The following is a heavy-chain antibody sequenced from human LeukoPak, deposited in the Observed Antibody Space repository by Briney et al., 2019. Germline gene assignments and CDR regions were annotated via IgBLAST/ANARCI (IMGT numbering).Heavy chain of an antibody. D-gene: IGHD5-12*01. CDR2: ISWNSGSI. CDR3: AKSFGGGYDESYYFDY. CDR1: GFTFDDYA. Sequence: GRSLRLSCAASGFTFDDYAMHWVRQAPGKGLEWVSGISWNSGSIGYADSVKGLFTISRDNAKNSLYLQMNSLRAEDTALYYCAKSFGGGYDESYYFDYWGQGTLVTVSS. J-gene: IGHJ4*02. V-gene: IGHV3-9*01.